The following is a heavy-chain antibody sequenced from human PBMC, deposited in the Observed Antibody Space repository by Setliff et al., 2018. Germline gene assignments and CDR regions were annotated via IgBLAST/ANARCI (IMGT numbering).Heavy chain of an antibody. D-gene: IGHD5-12*01. V-gene: IGHV1-2*02. CDR2: INPHSGGT. J-gene: IGHJ4*02. Sequence: GASVKVSCKASGYTFSGFYMHWARQAPGQGLEWMGWINPHSGGTISAQMFHGRVTMTTDTSVSTVYMELTSLRSDDTAVYYCARAGGGGPSWQWLLPGEKHHDYWGQGTLVTVSS. CDR3: ARAGGGGPSWQWLLPGEKHHDY. CDR1: GYTFSGFY.